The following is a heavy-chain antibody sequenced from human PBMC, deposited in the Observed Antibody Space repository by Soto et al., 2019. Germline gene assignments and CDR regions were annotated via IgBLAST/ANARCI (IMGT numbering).Heavy chain of an antibody. CDR1: GFAFDSYW. Sequence: LRLSCAASGFAFDSYWMHWVRQVPGEGPVWVSRIDYDGTTTTYADFVKGRFTISRDNAKNTLFLQMNSLRVEDTAVYYCTRGPRPSSAGTGAYWGQGTLVTVSS. CDR2: IDYDGTTT. V-gene: IGHV3-74*01. J-gene: IGHJ4*02. D-gene: IGHD6-13*01. CDR3: TRGPRPSSAGTGAY.